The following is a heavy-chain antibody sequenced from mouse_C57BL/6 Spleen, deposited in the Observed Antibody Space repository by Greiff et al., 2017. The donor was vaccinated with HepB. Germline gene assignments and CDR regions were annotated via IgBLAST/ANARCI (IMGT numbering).Heavy chain of an antibody. CDR3: ARYRGLRRGDWYFDV. CDR2: IRNKANGYTT. CDR1: GFTFTDYY. D-gene: IGHD2-2*01. J-gene: IGHJ1*03. V-gene: IGHV7-3*01. Sequence: EVKVEESGGGLVQPGGSLSLSCAASGFTFTDYYMSWVRQPPGKALEWLGFIRNKANGYTTEYSASVKGRFTISRDNSQSILYLQMNALRAEDSATYYCARYRGLRRGDWYFDVWGTGTTVTVSS.